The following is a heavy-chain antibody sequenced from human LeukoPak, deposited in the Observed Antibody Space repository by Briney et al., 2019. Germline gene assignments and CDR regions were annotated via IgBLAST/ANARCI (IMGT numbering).Heavy chain of an antibody. V-gene: IGHV4-59*01. CDR3: ARLVDNDDSHGKGMDV. J-gene: IGHJ6*02. Sequence: PSETLSLTCTVSGVSISSDYWSWIRQPPGKGREWVGYIYYSGITNYNPSLKSRVTILVDTSKEQFSLKLSSVTAADTAVYYCARLVDNDDSHGKGMDVWGQGTTVTVSS. CDR2: IYYSGIT. D-gene: IGHD4-11*01. CDR1: GVSISSDY.